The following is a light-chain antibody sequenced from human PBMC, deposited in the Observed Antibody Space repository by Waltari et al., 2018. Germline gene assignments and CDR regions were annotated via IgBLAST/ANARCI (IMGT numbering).Light chain of an antibody. CDR3: QVWDDSGGHSVI. J-gene: IGLJ2*01. CDR1: NIGTKS. CDR2: YDS. V-gene: IGLV3-21*04. Sequence: SYVLTQPPSVSVAPGKTARVTCEGNNIGTKSVHWYQQKPGQAPVLVIYYDSDRPSGLPERFSGSNSGNTATLTISRVEAGDGADYYCQVWDDSGGHSVIFGAGTKLTVL.